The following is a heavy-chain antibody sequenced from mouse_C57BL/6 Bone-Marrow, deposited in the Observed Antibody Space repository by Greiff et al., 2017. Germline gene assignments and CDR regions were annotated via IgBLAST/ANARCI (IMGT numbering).Heavy chain of an antibody. CDR1: GFSLTSYG. V-gene: IGHV2-5*01. CDR3: AKKSGYGNWYFDV. J-gene: IGHJ1*03. D-gene: IGHD2-1*01. CDR2: IWRGGST. Sequence: VQLVESGPGLAQPSQSLSITCTVSGFSLTSYGVHWVRQSPGKGLEWLGVIWRGGSTDYNAAFMSRLSITKDNSKSQVFFKMNSLQADDTAIYYCAKKSGYGNWYFDVWGTGTTVTVSS.